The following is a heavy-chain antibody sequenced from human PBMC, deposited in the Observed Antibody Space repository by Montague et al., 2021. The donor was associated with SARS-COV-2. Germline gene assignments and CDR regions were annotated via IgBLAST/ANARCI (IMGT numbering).Heavy chain of an antibody. CDR3: ARGTYAARLAF. J-gene: IGHJ4*02. CDR1: GGSFSDNI. D-gene: IGHD6-6*01. V-gene: IGHV4-34*01. CDR2: IYPGGST. Sequence: SETLSLTCADHGGSFSDNIWIWIRQPPGKGLEWIGEIYPGGSTHYNPSLRSRVTMSRDTPERQFSLKLNSVTAADAAIYYCARGTYAARLAFWGQGALVIVSS.